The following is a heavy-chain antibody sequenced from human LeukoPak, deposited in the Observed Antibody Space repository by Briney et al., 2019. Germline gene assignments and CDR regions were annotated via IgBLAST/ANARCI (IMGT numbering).Heavy chain of an antibody. D-gene: IGHD3-3*01. V-gene: IGHV1-18*01. CDR3: ARDGGGYYDFWSGYYNYWFDS. J-gene: IGHJ5*01. CDR1: GYTFTSYG. Sequence: GASVKVSCKASGYTFTSYGISWVRQAPGQGLEWMGWISAYNGNTNYAQKLQGRVTMTTDTSTSTAYMELRSLRSDDTAVYYCARDGGGYYDFWSGYYNYWFDSWGQGTLVTVSS. CDR2: ISAYNGNT.